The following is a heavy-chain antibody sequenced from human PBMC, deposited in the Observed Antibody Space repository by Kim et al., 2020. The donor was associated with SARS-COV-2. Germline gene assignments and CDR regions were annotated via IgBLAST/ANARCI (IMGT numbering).Heavy chain of an antibody. CDR1: GYTFTNYP. Sequence: ASVKVSCKASGYTFTNYPIHWVRQAPGQRLEWMGWLNAGNSNTKYSQKFQGRVTITRDASASTAYMELNSLRSEDTAVYYCARSEQWLQFDYWGQGTLVTVSS. CDR3: ARSEQWLQFDY. D-gene: IGHD6-19*01. V-gene: IGHV1-3*01. CDR2: LNAGNSNT. J-gene: IGHJ4*02.